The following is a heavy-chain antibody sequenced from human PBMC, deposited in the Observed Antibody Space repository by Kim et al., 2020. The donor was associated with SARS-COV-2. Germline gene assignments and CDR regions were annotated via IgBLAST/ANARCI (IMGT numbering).Heavy chain of an antibody. CDR1: GFTFSSYA. CDR3: ARDVMLMSLRGGMDV. J-gene: IGHJ6*02. D-gene: IGHD4-17*01. CDR2: ISYDGSNK. Sequence: GGSLRLSCAASGFTFSSYAMHWVRQAPGKGLEWVAVISYDGSNKYYADSVKGRFTISRDNSKNTLYLQMNSLRAEDTAVYYCARDVMLMSLRGGMDVWGQGTTVTVSS. V-gene: IGHV3-30-3*01.